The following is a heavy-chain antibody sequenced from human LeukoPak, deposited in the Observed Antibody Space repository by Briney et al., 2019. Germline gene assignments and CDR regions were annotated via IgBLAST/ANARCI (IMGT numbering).Heavy chain of an antibody. CDR1: GGSISSGSYY. CDR2: IYTSGST. J-gene: IGHJ1*01. Sequence: PSETLSLTCTVSGGSISSGSYYWSWIRQPAGKGLEWIGRIYTSGSTNYNPSLKSRVTISVDTSKNQFSLKLSSVTAADTAVYYCARLGTSNWNNQHWGQGTLVTVSS. V-gene: IGHV4-61*02. D-gene: IGHD1/OR15-1a*01. CDR3: ARLGTSNWNNQH.